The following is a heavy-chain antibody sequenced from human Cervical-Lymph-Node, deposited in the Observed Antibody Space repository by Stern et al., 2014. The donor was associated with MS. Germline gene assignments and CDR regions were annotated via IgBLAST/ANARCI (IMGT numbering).Heavy chain of an antibody. V-gene: IGHV1-69*17. J-gene: IGHJ3*02. CDR3: ARSPRTFGGVAYTFDI. Sequence: MQLVASGAEVKKSGSSVKVSCKASGGSFSSYPITWGRQAPGRGLEWMGGISPVFDMTNYAQKFQGRVTLTADKSTTTAYMELSSLRSDDTAVYYCARSPRTFGGVAYTFDIWGQGTMVTVSS. CDR1: GGSFSSYP. D-gene: IGHD3-16*01. CDR2: ISPVFDMT.